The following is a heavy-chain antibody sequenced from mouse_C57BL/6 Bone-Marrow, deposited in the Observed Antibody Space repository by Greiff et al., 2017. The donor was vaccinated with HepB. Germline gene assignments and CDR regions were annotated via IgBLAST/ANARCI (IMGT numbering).Heavy chain of an antibody. J-gene: IGHJ2*01. CDR3: TTMITYYFDY. V-gene: IGHV14-4*01. CDR1: GFNIKDDN. Sequence: EVQLQQSGAELVRPGASVKLSCTASGFNIKDDNMHWVKQRPEQGLEWIGWIDPENGDTEYASKFQGKATITADTSSNTAYLQLSSLTSEDTAVYYCTTMITYYFDYWGQGTTLTVSS. CDR2: IDPENGDT. D-gene: IGHD2-4*01.